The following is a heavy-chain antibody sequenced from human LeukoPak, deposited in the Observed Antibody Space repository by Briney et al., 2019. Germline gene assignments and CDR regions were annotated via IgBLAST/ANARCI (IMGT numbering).Heavy chain of an antibody. CDR2: ISSSSSYI. V-gene: IGHV3-21*01. CDR1: GFTFSRYS. D-gene: IGHD6-19*01. CDR3: ARVRAVPSSDWDFDI. Sequence: GGSLRLSCAASGFTFSRYSMNWVHQAPGKGLEWVSSISSSSSYIYYADSVKGRFTISRDNAKNSLYLQMNSLRAEDTAVYYCARVRAVPSSDWDFDIWGQGTMVTVSS. J-gene: IGHJ3*02.